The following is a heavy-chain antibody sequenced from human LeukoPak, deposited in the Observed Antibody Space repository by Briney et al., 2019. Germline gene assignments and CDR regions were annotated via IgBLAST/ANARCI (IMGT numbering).Heavy chain of an antibody. CDR3: ARSSGWSTSDAFDI. D-gene: IGHD6-19*01. CDR1: GFTVSSNY. J-gene: IGHJ3*02. CDR2: IYSGGST. Sequence: QTGGSLRLSCAASGFTVSSNYMSWVRQAPGKGLEWVSVIYSGGSTYYADSVKGRFTISRDNSKNTLYLQMNSLRAEDTAVYYCARSSGWSTSDAFDIWGQGTMVTVSS. V-gene: IGHV3-53*01.